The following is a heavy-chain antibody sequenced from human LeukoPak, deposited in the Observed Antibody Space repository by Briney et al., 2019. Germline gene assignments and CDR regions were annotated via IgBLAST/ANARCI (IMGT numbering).Heavy chain of an antibody. D-gene: IGHD4-17*01. CDR3: AKLPYGDYEVPGFDY. CDR1: GFTFSSYA. J-gene: IGHJ4*01. V-gene: IGHV3-23*01. CDR2: ISGSGGST. Sequence: PGGSLRLPCAASGFTFSSYAMSWVRQAPGRGLEWVSAISGSGGSTYYADSVKGRFTISRDNSKNTLYLQMNSLRAEDTAVYYCAKLPYGDYEVPGFDYWGQGTLVTVSS.